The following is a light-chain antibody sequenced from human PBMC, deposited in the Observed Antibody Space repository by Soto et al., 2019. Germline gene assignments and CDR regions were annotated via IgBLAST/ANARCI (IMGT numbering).Light chain of an antibody. J-gene: IGKJ1*01. V-gene: IGKV3-20*01. Sequence: EIVLTQSPGTLSLSPGERASLSCRASQSVSSTYLAWYQQKPGQAPRLLMYATSTRATGIPDRFSGSGSGTDFTLTISRLEPEDCAVYYCQHYGSSLWTFGQGTTVEIK. CDR1: QSVSSTY. CDR2: ATS. CDR3: QHYGSSLWT.